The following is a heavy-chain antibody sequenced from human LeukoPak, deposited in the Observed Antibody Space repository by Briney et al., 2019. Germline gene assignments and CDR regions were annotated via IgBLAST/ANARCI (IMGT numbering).Heavy chain of an antibody. Sequence: SETLSLTCTVSGGSISSSSYYWRWIRQPPGKGLEWIGSIYYSGSTYYNPSLKSRVTISVDTSKNQFSLKLSSVTAADTAVYYCARLVARYSSLSYWGQGTLVTVSS. CDR2: IYYSGST. D-gene: IGHD6-13*01. CDR3: ARLVARYSSLSY. J-gene: IGHJ4*02. CDR1: GGSISSSSYY. V-gene: IGHV4-39*01.